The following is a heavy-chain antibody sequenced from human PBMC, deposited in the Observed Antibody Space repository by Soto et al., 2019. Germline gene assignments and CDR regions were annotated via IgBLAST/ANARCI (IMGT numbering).Heavy chain of an antibody. Sequence: EVQLVESGGGLVQPGGSLRLCCAASGFTFSSYWMHWVRQAPGKGLVWVSRFNSDGSSTSYADSVKGRFTISRDNAKNTMYLQMNSLRDEPTAVYYCVRTSLAVAAATRDDYKGQGTLVTASS. D-gene: IGHD2-15*01. V-gene: IGHV3-74*01. CDR2: FNSDGSST. CDR3: VRTSLAVAAATRDDY. J-gene: IGHJ4*02. CDR1: GFTFSSYW.